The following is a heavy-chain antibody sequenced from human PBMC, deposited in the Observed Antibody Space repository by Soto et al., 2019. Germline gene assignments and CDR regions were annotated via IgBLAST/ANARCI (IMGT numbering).Heavy chain of an antibody. J-gene: IGHJ5*02. Sequence: LSLTCTVSGGSISSDYWSWLRQSPGKGLEWIGYIYYSGNTKYNPSLESRVTISIDASKNQVSLNLRSVTAADTAVYYCAKQGGKYGIRTFDPWGQGTLVTVSS. CDR3: AKQGGKYGIRTFDP. CDR1: GGSISSDY. V-gene: IGHV4-59*08. CDR2: IYYSGNT. D-gene: IGHD1-1*01.